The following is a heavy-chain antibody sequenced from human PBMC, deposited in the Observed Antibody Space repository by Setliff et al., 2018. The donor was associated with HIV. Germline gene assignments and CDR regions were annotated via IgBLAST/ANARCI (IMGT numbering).Heavy chain of an antibody. V-gene: IGHV1-69*04. CDR2: IIPMLDMV. CDR3: ARRSCTRGTCHHDSYFYMDV. J-gene: IGHJ6*03. CDR1: GSTFNNYA. Sequence: SVKVSCKASGSTFNNYAINWVRQAPAQGLEWTGSIIPMLDMVNYAQRFQGRIAITADKSTDTVYIYLTSLRSEDTAVYFCARRSCTRGTCHHDSYFYMDVWGKGTAVTVSS.